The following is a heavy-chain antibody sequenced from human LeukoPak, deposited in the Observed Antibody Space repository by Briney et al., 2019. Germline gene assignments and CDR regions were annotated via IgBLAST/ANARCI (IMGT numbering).Heavy chain of an antibody. CDR2: ISSSSSTI. Sequence: GGSLRLSCAASGFTFSSYSMNWVRQAPGKGLEWVSYISSSSSTIYYADSVKGQFTISRDNAKNSLYLQMNSLRAEDTAVYYCARDPNDIVVVPAATIVGWFDPWGQGTLVTVSS. CDR1: GFTFSSYS. J-gene: IGHJ5*02. V-gene: IGHV3-48*04. D-gene: IGHD2-2*01. CDR3: ARDPNDIVVVPAATIVGWFDP.